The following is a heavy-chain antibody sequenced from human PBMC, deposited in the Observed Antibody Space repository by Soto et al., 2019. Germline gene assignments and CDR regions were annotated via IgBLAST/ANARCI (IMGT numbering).Heavy chain of an antibody. J-gene: IGHJ4*02. V-gene: IGHV4-38-2*01. CDR2: IHHSGSVFESGST. D-gene: IGHD6-13*01. Sequence: ASETLSLTCAVSGSSITIAYDWGWVRQPPGKGLEWIGSIHHSGSVFESGSTHHNPSFKSRVTISADTSKNQFSLKLTSVTAADTAVYFCARNSSSSYFDYWGQGTLVTVSS. CDR3: ARNSSSSYFDY. CDR1: GSSITIAYD.